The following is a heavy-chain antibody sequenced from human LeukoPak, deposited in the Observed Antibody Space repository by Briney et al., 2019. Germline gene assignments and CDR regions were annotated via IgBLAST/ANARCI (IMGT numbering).Heavy chain of an antibody. CDR2: ISYDGSNK. J-gene: IGHJ4*02. D-gene: IGHD3-9*01. CDR1: GFTFSSYA. V-gene: IGHV3-30*04. Sequence: GGSLRLSCAASGFTFSSYAMHWVRQAPGKGLEWVAVISYDGSNKYYADSVKGRFTISRDNSKNTLYLQMNSLRAEDTAVYYCGKEPPRGYGILTGLPPGGQGTLGTVSS. CDR3: GKEPPRGYGILTGLPP.